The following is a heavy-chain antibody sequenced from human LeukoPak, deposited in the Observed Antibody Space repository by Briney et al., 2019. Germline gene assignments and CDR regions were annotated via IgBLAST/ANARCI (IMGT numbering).Heavy chain of an antibody. CDR1: GGTFSSYA. J-gene: IGHJ4*02. D-gene: IGHD3-16*02. V-gene: IGHV1-69*13. CDR3: ARRRGDYVGGSYRYDQYYFDY. Sequence: SVKVSCKASGGTFSSYAISWVRQAPGQGLEWMGGIIPIFGTANYAQKFQGRVTITADESTSTAYMELSSLRSEDTAVYYCARRRGDYVGGSYRYDQYYFDYWGQGTLVTVSS. CDR2: IIPIFGTA.